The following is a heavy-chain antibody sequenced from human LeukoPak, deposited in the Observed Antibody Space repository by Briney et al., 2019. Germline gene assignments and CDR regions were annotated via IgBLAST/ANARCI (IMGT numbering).Heavy chain of an antibody. V-gene: IGHV4-34*01. D-gene: IGHD5-24*01. CDR2: INHSGST. CDR3: ASSRDGYSSWIDAFDI. CDR1: GFTFSSYA. Sequence: GSLRLSCAASGFTFSSYAMSWVRQAPGKGLEWIGEINHSGSTNYNPSLKSRVTISVDTSENQFSLKLSSVTAADTAVYYCASSRDGYSSWIDAFDIWGQGTMVTVSS. J-gene: IGHJ3*02.